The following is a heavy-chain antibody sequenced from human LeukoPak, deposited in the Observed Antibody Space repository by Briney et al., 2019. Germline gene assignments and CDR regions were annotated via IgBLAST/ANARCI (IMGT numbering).Heavy chain of an antibody. D-gene: IGHD5-24*01. Sequence: GGSLRLSCAASAFTFSSYGMHWVRQAPGKGLEWVAAISNDGSNEYYADSVKGRFTISRDNSKNTLCLQMNSLRAEDTAVYYCAKPYKYGVRDVHFDYWGQGTLVTVSS. CDR2: ISNDGSNE. CDR1: AFTFSSYG. V-gene: IGHV3-30*18. J-gene: IGHJ4*02. CDR3: AKPYKYGVRDVHFDY.